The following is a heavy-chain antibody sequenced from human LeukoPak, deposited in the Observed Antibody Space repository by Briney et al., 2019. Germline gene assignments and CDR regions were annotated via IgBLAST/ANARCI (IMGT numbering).Heavy chain of an antibody. J-gene: IGHJ4*02. V-gene: IGHV4-38-2*02. CDR3: ARVTGYVIEDYFDY. D-gene: IGHD3-22*01. Sequence: SETLSLTCTVSGYSISSGYYWGWIRQPPGKGLEWIGSIYHSGNTYYNPSLKSRVTMSVDTSKNHFSLKLSSVTAAETAVYYCARVTGYVIEDYFDYWGQGTLVTVSS. CDR1: GYSISSGYY. CDR2: IYHSGNT.